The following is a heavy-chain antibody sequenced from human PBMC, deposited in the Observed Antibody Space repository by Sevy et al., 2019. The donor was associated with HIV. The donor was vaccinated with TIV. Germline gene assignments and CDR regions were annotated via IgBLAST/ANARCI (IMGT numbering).Heavy chain of an antibody. V-gene: IGHV1-2*02. CDR3: ASPGGYRYGSLLDN. D-gene: IGHD5-18*01. J-gene: IGHJ4*02. CDR2: INPNSGDT. CDR1: GYTFTDYF. Sequence: ASVKVSCKASGYTFTDYFMHWVRQAPGQGLEWMGWINPNSGDTKYAQKFQGRVTVTRDTSIRTAYIELSSLRFDDTAVYYCASPGGYRYGSLLDNWGQGTLVTVSS.